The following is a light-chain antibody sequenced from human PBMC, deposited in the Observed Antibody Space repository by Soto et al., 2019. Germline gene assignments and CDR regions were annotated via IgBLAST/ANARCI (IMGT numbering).Light chain of an antibody. CDR2: ANT. J-gene: IGLJ2*01. CDR1: SSNIGSNT. CDR3: AAWDDSLNGVV. V-gene: IGLV1-44*01. Sequence: QPVLTQPPSASGTPGQRVTISCSGSSSNIGSNTVHWYQQLPGAAPKLLMYANTQRPSGVPDRFSGSKSGSSASLAISGLQSEDEADYYCAAWDDSLNGVVFGGGTKVTVL.